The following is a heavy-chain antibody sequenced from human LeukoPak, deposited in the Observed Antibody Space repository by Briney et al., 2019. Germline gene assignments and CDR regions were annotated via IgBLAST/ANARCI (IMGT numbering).Heavy chain of an antibody. V-gene: IGHV4-59*01. CDR1: GGSISSYY. Sequence: SETLSLTCTVSGGSISSYYWSWIRQPPGKGLEWIGYIYYSGSTNYNPSLKSRVTISVDTSKNQFSLKLSSVTAADTAVYYCARWDYSSGYYSLGYWGQGTLVTVSS. J-gene: IGHJ4*02. CDR3: ARWDYSSGYYSLGY. D-gene: IGHD3-22*01. CDR2: IYYSGST.